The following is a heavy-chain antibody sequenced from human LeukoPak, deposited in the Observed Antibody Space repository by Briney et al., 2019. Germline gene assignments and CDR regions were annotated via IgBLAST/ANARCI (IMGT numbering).Heavy chain of an antibody. CDR3: ARGSWLANGGFFDY. Sequence: ASVKVSCKASGYTFTGYYMHWVRQAPGQGLEWMGRINPNSGGTNYAQNFQGRVTMTRDTSISTAYMGLSSLRSDDTAVYYCARGSWLANGGFFDYWGQGTLVTVSS. CDR1: GYTFTGYY. V-gene: IGHV1-2*06. D-gene: IGHD6-19*01. CDR2: INPNSGGT. J-gene: IGHJ4*02.